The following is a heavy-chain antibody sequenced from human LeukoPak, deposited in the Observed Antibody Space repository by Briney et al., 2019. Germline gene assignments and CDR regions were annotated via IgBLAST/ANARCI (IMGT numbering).Heavy chain of an antibody. CDR2: INWNGGST. D-gene: IGHD1-26*01. J-gene: IGHJ4*02. Sequence: GGSLRLSCAASGFTFDDYGMSWVRQAPGKGLEWVSGINWNGGSTGYADSVKGRFTISRDNAKNSLYLQMNSLRAEDTALYYCARDSGGSYYNYFDYWGQGTLITVSS. CDR1: GFTFDDYG. V-gene: IGHV3-20*04. CDR3: ARDSGGSYYNYFDY.